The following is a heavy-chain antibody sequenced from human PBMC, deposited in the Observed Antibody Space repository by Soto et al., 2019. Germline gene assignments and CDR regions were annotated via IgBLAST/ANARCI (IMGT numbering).Heavy chain of an antibody. V-gene: IGHV3-66*01. Sequence: PGGSLRLSCAASGFTVSSNYMSWVRQAPGKGLEWVSVTYAGGTTYYADSVKGRFIISRDNSKNTLDLQMNSLRAEDTAVYYCAREFRTSGSRDAYDLWGQGTTVTVSS. CDR2: TYAGGTT. D-gene: IGHD1-26*01. CDR3: AREFRTSGSRDAYDL. CDR1: GFTVSSNY. J-gene: IGHJ3*01.